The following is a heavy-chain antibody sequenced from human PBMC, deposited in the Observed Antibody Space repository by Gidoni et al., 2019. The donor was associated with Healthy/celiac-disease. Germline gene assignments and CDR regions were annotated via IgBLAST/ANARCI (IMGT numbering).Heavy chain of an antibody. CDR2: ISSSGSTI. J-gene: IGHJ6*02. D-gene: IGHD5-12*01. CDR1: GSTFSSYE. CDR3: AREEWLQSYGMDV. Sequence: EVQLVESGGGLVQPGGSLSPSCAASGSTFSSYEMNWVRQAPGKGLGWVSYISSSGSTIYYADSVKGRFTISRDNAKNSLYLQMNSLRAEDTAVYYCAREEWLQSYGMDVWGQGTTVTVSS. V-gene: IGHV3-48*03.